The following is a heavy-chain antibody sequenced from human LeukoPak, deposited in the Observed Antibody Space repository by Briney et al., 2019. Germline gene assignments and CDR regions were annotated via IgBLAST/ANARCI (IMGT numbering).Heavy chain of an antibody. Sequence: GGSLRLSCAASGFTVSSNYMSWVRQAPGKGLEWVSVIYSGGSTYYADSVKGRFTISRDNSKNTLYLQMNSLRAEDTAVYYCARDPTMARGVMYYGMDVWGQGTTVTVSS. V-gene: IGHV3-53*01. CDR2: IYSGGST. D-gene: IGHD3-10*01. CDR1: GFTVSSNY. CDR3: ARDPTMARGVMYYGMDV. J-gene: IGHJ6*02.